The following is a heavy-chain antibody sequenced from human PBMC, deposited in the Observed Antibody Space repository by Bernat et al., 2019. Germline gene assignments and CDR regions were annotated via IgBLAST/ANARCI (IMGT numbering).Heavy chain of an antibody. D-gene: IGHD3-22*01. CDR3: ARWRYYYDSSGYSFFDY. J-gene: IGHJ4*02. CDR2: ISSSSSYI. Sequence: EVQLVESGGGLVKPGGSLRLSCAASGFTFSSYSMNWVRQAPGKGLEWVSSISSSSSYIYYADSVKGRFTISRDNAKNSLYLKMNSLRAEDTAVYYCARWRYYYDSSGYSFFDYRGQGTLVTVSS. CDR1: GFTFSSYS. V-gene: IGHV3-21*01.